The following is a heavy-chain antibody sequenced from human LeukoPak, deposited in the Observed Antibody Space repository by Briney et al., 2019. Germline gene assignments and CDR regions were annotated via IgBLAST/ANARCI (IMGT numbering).Heavy chain of an antibody. CDR1: GFTFTSSA. Sequence: GTSVKVSCKASGFTFTSSAMQWVRQARGQRLEWIGWIVVGSGNTNYAQKFQERVTITRDMSTSTAYMELSGLRSEDTAVYYCAAGTSSGSSPYFDYWGQGTLVTVSS. V-gene: IGHV1-58*02. D-gene: IGHD3-22*01. CDR2: IVVGSGNT. CDR3: AAGTSSGSSPYFDY. J-gene: IGHJ4*02.